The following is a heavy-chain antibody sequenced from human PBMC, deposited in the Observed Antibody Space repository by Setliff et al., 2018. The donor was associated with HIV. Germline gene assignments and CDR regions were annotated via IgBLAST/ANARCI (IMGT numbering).Heavy chain of an antibody. Sequence: ASVKVSCKASGYTFSNYVMQWVRQAPGQRLEWMGWISAGNGNTKYSQTFQDRVTITRDTSASTAYMELRSLRSDDTAVYYCARCYYDSSGPTDAFDIWGQGTVVTVSS. CDR2: ISAGNGNT. CDR3: ARCYYDSSGPTDAFDI. CDR1: GYTFSNYV. J-gene: IGHJ3*02. V-gene: IGHV1-3*01. D-gene: IGHD3-22*01.